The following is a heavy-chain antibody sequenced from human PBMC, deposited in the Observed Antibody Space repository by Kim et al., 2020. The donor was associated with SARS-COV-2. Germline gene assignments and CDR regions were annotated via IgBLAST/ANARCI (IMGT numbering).Heavy chain of an antibody. CDR2: ISGGGYNT. CDR3: AKDQGCSGTSCHGFES. D-gene: IGHD2-2*01. CDR1: GFSFSSYA. V-gene: IGHV3-23*01. Sequence: GGSLRLSCAASGFSFSSYAMSWVRQALGKGLEWVSAISGGGYNTYYADSVKGRFTISRDNSKNTMYLQMISLRAEDTAVYYCAKDQGCSGTSCHGFESWGPGTTVIASS. J-gene: IGHJ3*02.